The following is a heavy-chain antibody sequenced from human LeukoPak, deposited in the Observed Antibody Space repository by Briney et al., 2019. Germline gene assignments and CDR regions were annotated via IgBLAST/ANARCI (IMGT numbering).Heavy chain of an antibody. CDR3: ARSSLAVAGSVFDY. V-gene: IGHV1-18*01. J-gene: IGHJ4*02. CDR1: GGTFSSYA. D-gene: IGHD6-19*01. Sequence: ASVKVSCKASGGTFSSYAISWVRQAPGQGLEWMGWISTYNGNTNYAQNLQGRVTMTTDTSTSTAYMELRSLRSDDTAVYYCARSSLAVAGSVFDYWGQGTLVTVSS. CDR2: ISTYNGNT.